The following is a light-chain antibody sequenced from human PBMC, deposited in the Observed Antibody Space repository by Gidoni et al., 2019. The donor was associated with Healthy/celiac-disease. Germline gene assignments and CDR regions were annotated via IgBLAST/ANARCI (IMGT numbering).Light chain of an antibody. CDR2: GAS. Sequence: PATLSVSPGERATLSCRASQSVSSNLAWYQQKPGQAPRLLIYGASTRATGIPARFSGSGSGTEFTLTIRSLQSEDFAVYYCQQYNNWPPWTFGQGTKVEIK. CDR3: QQYNNWPPWT. J-gene: IGKJ1*01. V-gene: IGKV3-15*01. CDR1: QSVSSN.